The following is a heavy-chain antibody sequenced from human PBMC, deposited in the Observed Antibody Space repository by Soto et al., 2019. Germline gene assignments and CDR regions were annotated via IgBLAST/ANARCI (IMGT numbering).Heavy chain of an antibody. Sequence: QVQLVESGGGVVQPGRSLRLSCAASGFSLSSYGMHWVRQAPGKGLEWVAIIWFDGSKRYYAESVKGRFTVSRDNSKNTMYLQITSLRVEDTAVYYCARDSCGVTNCYGHFDFWGQGSLVTVSS. J-gene: IGHJ4*02. CDR1: GFSLSSYG. D-gene: IGHD2-2*01. CDR3: ARDSCGVTNCYGHFDF. CDR2: IWFDGSKR. V-gene: IGHV3-33*01.